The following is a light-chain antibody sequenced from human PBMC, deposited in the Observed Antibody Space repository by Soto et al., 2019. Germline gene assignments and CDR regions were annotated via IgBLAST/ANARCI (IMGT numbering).Light chain of an antibody. CDR3: HQYGSTPFT. Sequence: EIVLTQSPGTLSLSPGDRATLSCRASQSISTNYLAWYQQKLGQAPRLLIYGASSRATGIPDRFSGNGSGTDFALTISRLEPEDFSVFYCHQYGSTPFTFGPGTNVDIK. CDR1: QSISTNY. V-gene: IGKV3-20*01. CDR2: GAS. J-gene: IGKJ3*01.